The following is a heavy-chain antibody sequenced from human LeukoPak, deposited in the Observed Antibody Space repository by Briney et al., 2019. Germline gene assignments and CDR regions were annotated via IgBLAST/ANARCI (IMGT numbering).Heavy chain of an antibody. CDR1: GFTFSSYD. CDR2: ISSSSSYI. D-gene: IGHD5-12*01. Sequence: GGSLRLSCAASGFTFSSYDMNWVRQAPGKGLEWVSSISSSSSYIYYADSVKGRFTISRDNARNSLYLQMNSLRAEDTAVYYCAKDRAGGYDSGGIDYWGQGTLVTVSS. J-gene: IGHJ4*02. V-gene: IGHV3-21*01. CDR3: AKDRAGGYDSGGIDY.